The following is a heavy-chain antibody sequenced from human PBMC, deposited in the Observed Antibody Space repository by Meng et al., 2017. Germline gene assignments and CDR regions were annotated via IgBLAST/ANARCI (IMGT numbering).Heavy chain of an antibody. D-gene: IGHD6-19*01. Sequence: QGQLVESGGGVGQPGKSLRFSCAASGFTFSSYAMHWVRQAPGKGLEWVAVISYDGSNKYYADSVKGRFTISRDNSKNTLYLQMNSLRAEDTAVYYCARSSGYLDYWGQGTLVTVSS. V-gene: IGHV3-30*01. CDR2: ISYDGSNK. J-gene: IGHJ4*02. CDR1: GFTFSSYA. CDR3: ARSSGYLDY.